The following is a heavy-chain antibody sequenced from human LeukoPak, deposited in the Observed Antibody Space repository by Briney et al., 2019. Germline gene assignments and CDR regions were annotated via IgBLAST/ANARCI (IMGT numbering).Heavy chain of an antibody. J-gene: IGHJ4*02. D-gene: IGHD1-7*01. V-gene: IGHV3-30*18. Sequence: GGSLRLSCVTSGFTFRNYGMQWVRQAPGKGLEWVAVISHDGTTTFYADSVKGRFTISRDNSKNTLDLQMDSLRAEDTAVYFCAKRGGMGTTKYYYFDYWGQGTLVTVSS. CDR2: ISHDGTTT. CDR1: GFTFRNYG. CDR3: AKRGGMGTTKYYYFDY.